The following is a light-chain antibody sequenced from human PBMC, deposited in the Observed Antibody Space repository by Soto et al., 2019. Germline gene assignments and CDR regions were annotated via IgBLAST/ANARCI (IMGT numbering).Light chain of an antibody. J-gene: IGKJ2*01. Sequence: DIQMTQSPSSLSASIGDRVTISCRASQNIERYLNWYQHKPGRAPQLLMFAAANLESGVPTRFSGSGSGTDFTLTISSLQPGDFATYYCQQTYTTNHSFGQGTKVDMK. CDR3: QQTYTTNHS. CDR1: QNIERY. CDR2: AAA. V-gene: IGKV1-39*01.